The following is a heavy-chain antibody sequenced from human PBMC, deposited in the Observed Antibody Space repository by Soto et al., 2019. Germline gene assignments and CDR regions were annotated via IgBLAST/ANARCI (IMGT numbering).Heavy chain of an antibody. CDR3: ARDQLYYNDISGRPLNAFDV. Sequence: GGSLRLSCAASGFTFRNYGMNWVRQAPGKGLEWVSYIGIGSSTKYYADSVKGRFTISRDNAKNSLYLQMNSLRAEDTAVYYCARDQLYYNDISGRPLNAFDVWGQGTIVTVS. CDR2: IGIGSSTK. J-gene: IGHJ3*01. CDR1: GFTFRNYG. V-gene: IGHV3-48*01. D-gene: IGHD3-22*01.